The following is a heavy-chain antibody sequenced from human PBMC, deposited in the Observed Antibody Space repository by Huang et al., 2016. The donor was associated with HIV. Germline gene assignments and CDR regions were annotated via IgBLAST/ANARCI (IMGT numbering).Heavy chain of an antibody. CDR1: TFTFGAYW. V-gene: IGHV3-7*01. CDR2: IKKDESEK. J-gene: IGHJ6*02. CDR3: ATKTAAMDI. Sequence: VESGGRLVQPGGSIRLSCVGSTFTFGAYWMSWVRQSPGKGLEVVANIKKDESEKYYVESVKGRFNISRDNAKKVLFLEMNNVRVEDTATYYCATKTAAMDIWGQGTTVTVS. D-gene: IGHD1-7*01.